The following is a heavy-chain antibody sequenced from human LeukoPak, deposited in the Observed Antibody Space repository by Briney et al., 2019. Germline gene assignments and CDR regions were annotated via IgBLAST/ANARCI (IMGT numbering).Heavy chain of an antibody. CDR3: TTPVHYSDSRFDF. Sequence: GGSLRLSCAGSRLPFSIAWMTWARQAPGKGLEWVGRIKSRADGGTTDYAAPVTGRFAISRDDSKSTVYLQMNSLRTEDTAVYYCTTPVHYSDSRFDFWGQGTLVTVSS. V-gene: IGHV3-15*01. CDR2: IKSRADGGTT. J-gene: IGHJ4*02. D-gene: IGHD3-22*01. CDR1: RLPFSIAW.